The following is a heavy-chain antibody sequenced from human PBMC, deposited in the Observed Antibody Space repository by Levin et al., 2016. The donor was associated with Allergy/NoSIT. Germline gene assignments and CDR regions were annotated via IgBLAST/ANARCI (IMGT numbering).Heavy chain of an antibody. V-gene: IGHV1-18*01. CDR2: ISAYNGNT. D-gene: IGHD2-21*01. Sequence: WVRQAPGQGLEWMGWISAYNGNTNYAQKLQGRVTMTTDTSTSTAYMELRSLRSDDTAVYYCALAGGDCARYYYCGMDVWGQGTTVTVSS. CDR3: ALAGGDCARYYYCGMDV. J-gene: IGHJ6*02.